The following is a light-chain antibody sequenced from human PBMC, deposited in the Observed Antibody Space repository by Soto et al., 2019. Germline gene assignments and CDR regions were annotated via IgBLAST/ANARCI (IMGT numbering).Light chain of an antibody. V-gene: IGKV1-8*01. Sequence: AIRMTQSPSSLSASTGDRVTITCRASQGISSYLPWYQQKPGKAPKLLIYAASTLQSGVPSRFSGSGSGTDFTLTISCLQSEDFATYYCQQYYSYPLAFGQGTKVEIK. CDR1: QGISSY. J-gene: IGKJ1*01. CDR3: QQYYSYPLA. CDR2: AAS.